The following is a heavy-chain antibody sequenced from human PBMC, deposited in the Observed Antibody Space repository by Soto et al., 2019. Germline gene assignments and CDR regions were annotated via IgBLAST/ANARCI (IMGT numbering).Heavy chain of an antibody. D-gene: IGHD3-22*01. V-gene: IGHV4-31*03. CDR3: ARDRGYYDSSGYSGGNWFDP. CDR2: SYYSGST. Sequence: QVQLQESGPGLVKPSQTLSLTCTVSGGSISSGGYYWSWIRQHPGKGLEWIGYSYYSGSTYYNPSLKSRVTISVDTSKNQFSLKLSSVTAADTAVYYCARDRGYYDSSGYSGGNWFDPWGQGTLVTVSS. J-gene: IGHJ5*02. CDR1: GGSISSGGYY.